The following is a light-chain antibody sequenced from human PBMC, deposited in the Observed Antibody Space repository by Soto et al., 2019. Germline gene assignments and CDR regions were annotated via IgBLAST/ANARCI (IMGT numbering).Light chain of an antibody. V-gene: IGKV3-20*01. Sequence: EIVLTQSPGPLSLFPGERATFSCRASQSVSATYLAWYQQKPGPAPRLLIYGASSRATGIPDRFSGSGSVTEFPLTLRRLEPEDSAVYYCQLYGSSPRTVGQGTKVEI. CDR2: GAS. J-gene: IGKJ1*01. CDR1: QSVSATY. CDR3: QLYGSSPRT.